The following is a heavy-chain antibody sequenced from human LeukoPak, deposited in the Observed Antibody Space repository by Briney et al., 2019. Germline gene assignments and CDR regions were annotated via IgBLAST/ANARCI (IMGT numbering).Heavy chain of an antibody. J-gene: IGHJ2*01. CDR1: GFTLSSYG. D-gene: IGHD3-22*01. V-gene: IGHV3-33*01. CDR3: AILGYSDNSGYPDPFYWYFDL. CDR2: IWYDGINK. Sequence: PGTSLRLSCAASGFTLSSYGMHWVRQAPGKGLEWVAVIWYDGINKDYVDSVKGRFTISRDNSKNTLFMQMNSLRAEDTAVYFCAILGYSDNSGYPDPFYWYFDLWGRGTLVTVSS.